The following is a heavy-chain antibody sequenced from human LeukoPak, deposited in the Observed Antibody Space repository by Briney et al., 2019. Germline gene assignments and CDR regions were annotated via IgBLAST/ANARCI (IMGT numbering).Heavy chain of an antibody. CDR1: GYSFTSYW. CDR2: IYPGDSDT. Sequence: SLQISCKGSGYSFTSYWIGWVRQMPGKGLEGMGIIYPGDSDTRYSPSFQGQVTISADKSISTAYLQWSSLKASDTAMYYCATSRGAGQLPYDYWGQGTLVTVSS. CDR3: ATSRGAGQLPYDY. D-gene: IGHD2-2*01. J-gene: IGHJ4*02. V-gene: IGHV5-51*01.